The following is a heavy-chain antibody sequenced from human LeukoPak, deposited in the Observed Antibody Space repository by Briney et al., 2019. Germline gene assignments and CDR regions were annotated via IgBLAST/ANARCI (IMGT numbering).Heavy chain of an antibody. Sequence: ETLSLTCGVYGGSIGPYYWSWIRQSPGKGLEWVANIKRDGSEKYYVDSVKGRFTISRDSAKNSLYLQMNSLRAEDTAVYYCAREESGSPCDWGQGTLVTVSS. J-gene: IGHJ4*02. V-gene: IGHV3-7*01. CDR2: IKRDGSEK. D-gene: IGHD1-26*01. CDR3: AREESGSPCD. CDR1: GGSIGPYY.